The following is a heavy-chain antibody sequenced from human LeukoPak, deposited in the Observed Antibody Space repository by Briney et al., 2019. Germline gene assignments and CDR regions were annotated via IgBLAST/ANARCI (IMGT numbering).Heavy chain of an antibody. CDR3: ARGGRFHVIGMIVVVTPPFDY. V-gene: IGHV4-34*01. Sequence: SETLSLTCAVYGGSFSGYYWGWIRQPPGKGLEWIGEINHSGSTNYNPSLKSRVTISVDTSKNQFSLKLSSVTAADTAVYYCARGGRFHVIGMIVVVTPPFDYWGQGTLVTVSS. D-gene: IGHD3-22*01. J-gene: IGHJ4*02. CDR2: INHSGST. CDR1: GGSFSGYY.